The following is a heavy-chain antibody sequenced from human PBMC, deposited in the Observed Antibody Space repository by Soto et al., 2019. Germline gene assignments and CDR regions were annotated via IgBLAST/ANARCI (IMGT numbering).Heavy chain of an antibody. J-gene: IGHJ4*02. V-gene: IGHV3-48*01. CDR3: APAAANF. D-gene: IGHD6-13*01. Sequence: EVQLVESGGGLVQPGGSLRLSFAASGFTFSTYSMNWVRQAPGKGLEWVSYIRSSGSTIYYADSVKGLFTISRDNAKISLYLQMNGLRAEDTAVYYCAPAAANFWGQGTLVTVSS. CDR1: GFTFSTYS. CDR2: IRSSGSTI.